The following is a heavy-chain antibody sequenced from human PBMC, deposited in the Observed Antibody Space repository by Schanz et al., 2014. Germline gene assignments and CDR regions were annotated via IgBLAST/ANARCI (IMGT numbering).Heavy chain of an antibody. CDR2: ISPYTGNT. V-gene: IGHV1-18*01. CDR3: ARGYGDSPTDF. CDR1: GYTFTSYG. D-gene: IGHD4-17*01. J-gene: IGHJ4*02. Sequence: QVQLVQSGDEVKKPGASVKVSCKASGYTFTSYGISWVRQAPGQGLEWVGWISPYTGNTHYFDKMEGRVTMTTDTSTSTAYMELSSLRSEDTAVYYCARGYGDSPTDFWGQGTLVTVSS.